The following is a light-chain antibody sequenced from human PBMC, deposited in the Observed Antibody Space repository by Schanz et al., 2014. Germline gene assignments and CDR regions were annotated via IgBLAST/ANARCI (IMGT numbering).Light chain of an antibody. J-gene: IGKJ2*01. Sequence: EIVLTQSPATLSLSPGERATLSCRASQSVSSYLAWYQQKPGQAPRLLIYDASNRATGIPARFSGSGSGTDLTLTISRLEPEDSAVYYCQEYGTSPRYTFGQGTKLEIK. CDR2: DAS. CDR1: QSVSSY. CDR3: QEYGTSPRYT. V-gene: IGKV3-11*01.